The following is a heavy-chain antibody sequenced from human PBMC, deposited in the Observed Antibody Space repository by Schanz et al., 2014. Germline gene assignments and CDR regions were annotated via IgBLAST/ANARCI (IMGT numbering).Heavy chain of an antibody. D-gene: IGHD2-2*01. Sequence: QVQLVESGGGVVQPGRSLRLSCAASGFTFSKYGMHWVRQAPGKGLEWVAVIWYDGSNKDYADSVKGRFTISRDNSKNTLYLQMNSLRAEDTAVYYCAKEKGDCSSTSCSYYFDYWGQGTLVTVSS. V-gene: IGHV3-33*06. CDR3: AKEKGDCSSTSCSYYFDY. J-gene: IGHJ4*02. CDR1: GFTFSKYG. CDR2: IWYDGSNK.